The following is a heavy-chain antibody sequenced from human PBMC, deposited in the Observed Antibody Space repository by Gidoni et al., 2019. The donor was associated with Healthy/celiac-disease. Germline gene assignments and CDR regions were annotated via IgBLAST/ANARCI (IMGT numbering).Heavy chain of an antibody. V-gene: IGHV4-34*01. CDR2: INHSGST. Sequence: QVQLQQWGAGLLTPSETLSLTCAVYGGSFSGYYWSWIRQPPGKGLEWIGEINHSGSTNYNPSLKSRVTISVDTSKNQFSLKLSSVTAADTAVYYCARGGTIFGVVINPPDYWGQGTLVTVSS. J-gene: IGHJ4*02. CDR3: ARGGTIFGVVINPPDY. D-gene: IGHD3-3*01. CDR1: GGSFSGYY.